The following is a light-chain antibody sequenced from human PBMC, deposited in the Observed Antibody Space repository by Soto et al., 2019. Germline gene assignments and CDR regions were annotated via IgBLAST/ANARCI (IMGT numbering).Light chain of an antibody. CDR3: QQVASSPGFT. J-gene: IGKJ3*01. CDR2: GAS. Sequence: EIVLTQSPGTLSLSPGERATLSCRASQSINNRYLAWYQQKPGQAPRLLIYGASSRATGTPDRFIGSGSGTDFTLTISRLEPGEFAMYYRQQVASSPGFTFGPGNKVDIK. CDR1: QSINNRY. V-gene: IGKV3-20*01.